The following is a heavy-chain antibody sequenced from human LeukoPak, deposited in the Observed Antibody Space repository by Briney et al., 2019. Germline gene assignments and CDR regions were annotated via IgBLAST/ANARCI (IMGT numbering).Heavy chain of an antibody. CDR3: TGYCSGGSCFTAGY. CDR1: GFTFSDYY. J-gene: IGHJ4*02. D-gene: IGHD2-15*01. Sequence: GGSLRLSCAASGFTFSDYYMSWVREAPGKGLEWVSYISSSGSTIYYADSVKGRFTISRDNAKNSLYLQMNSLRAEDTAVYYCTGYCSGGSCFTAGYWGQGTLVTVSS. V-gene: IGHV3-11*01. CDR2: ISSSGSTI.